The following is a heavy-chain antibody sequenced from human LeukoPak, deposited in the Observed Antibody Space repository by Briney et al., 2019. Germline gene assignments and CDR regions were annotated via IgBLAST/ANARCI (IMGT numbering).Heavy chain of an antibody. V-gene: IGHV3-48*03. J-gene: IGHJ4*02. D-gene: IGHD3-10*01. CDR3: ARALLWFGELFN. CDR1: GFTFSSYD. Sequence: GGSMRLSCAASGFTFSSYDMNWVRQAPGKGLEWVSYISSSGSTISYADSVKGRFTISRDNAKNSLYLQMNSLRAEDTAVYYCARALLWFGELFNWGQGTLVTVSS. CDR2: ISSSGSTI.